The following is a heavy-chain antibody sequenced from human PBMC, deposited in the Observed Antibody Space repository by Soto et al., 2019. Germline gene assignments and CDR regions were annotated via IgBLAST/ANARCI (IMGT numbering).Heavy chain of an antibody. CDR3: AKDGNDFWSGYYYGYYYYGMDV. Sequence: GGSLRLSCAASGFTFSSYAMSWVRQAPGKGLEWVSAISGSGGSTYYADSVKGRFTISRDNSKNTRYLQMNSLRAEDTAVYYCAKDGNDFWSGYYYGYYYYGMDVWGQGTTVTVSS. V-gene: IGHV3-23*01. J-gene: IGHJ6*02. CDR1: GFTFSSYA. CDR2: ISGSGGST. D-gene: IGHD3-3*01.